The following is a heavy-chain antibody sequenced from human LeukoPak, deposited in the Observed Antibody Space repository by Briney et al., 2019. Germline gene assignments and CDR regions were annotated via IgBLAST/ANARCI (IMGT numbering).Heavy chain of an antibody. J-gene: IGHJ4*02. CDR3: ARDGTRGYRGYEGH. V-gene: IGHV4-38-2*02. Sequence: PSETLSLTCTVSGGSISSYYWGWIRQPPGKGLEWIGSIYHSGSPYYNPSLKSRVTISVDTSKNQFSLKLSSVTAADTAVYYCARDGTRGYRGYEGHWGQGTLVTVPS. D-gene: IGHD5-12*01. CDR2: IYHSGSP. CDR1: GGSISSYY.